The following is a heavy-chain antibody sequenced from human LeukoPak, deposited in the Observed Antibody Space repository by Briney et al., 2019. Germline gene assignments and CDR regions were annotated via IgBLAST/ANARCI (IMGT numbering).Heavy chain of an antibody. J-gene: IGHJ4*02. CDR2: IYWNGGRT. Sequence: GGSLSLSCAAWGFTLDDFGVMCVRPARGGGLEGGACIYWNGGRTGYADSVKGRFTISRDNAKHSLYLQMNSLRAEDTALYYCARAADYIFESLLPAQYYFDYWGQGTLVTVSS. V-gene: IGHV3-20*04. CDR1: GFTLDDFG. D-gene: IGHD3-3*02. CDR3: ARAADYIFESLLPAQYYFDY.